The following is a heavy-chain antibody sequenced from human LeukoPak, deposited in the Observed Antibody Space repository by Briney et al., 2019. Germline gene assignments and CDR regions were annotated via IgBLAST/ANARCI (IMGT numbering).Heavy chain of an antibody. J-gene: IGHJ4*02. D-gene: IGHD6-19*01. CDR2: ISSSSNYI. CDR1: GFTFSSYS. CDR3: AKDPSPVAGTGYFDY. Sequence: GGALRLSCAAAGFTFSSYSMNWVRQAPGKGLEWVSSISSSSNYIYYADSVKGRFTISRDNSKNTLYLQMNSLRAEDTAVYYCAKDPSPVAGTGYFDYWGQGTLVTVSS. V-gene: IGHV3-21*04.